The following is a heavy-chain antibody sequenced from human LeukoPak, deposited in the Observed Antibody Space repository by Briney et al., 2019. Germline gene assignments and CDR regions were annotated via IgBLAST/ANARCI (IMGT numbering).Heavy chain of an antibody. CDR3: ARGKYDFWSGYYLFDY. J-gene: IGHJ4*02. Sequence: PSETLSLTCAVYGGSVSGYYWSWIRQPPGKGLEWIGEINHSGSTNYNPSLKSRVTISVDTSKNQFSLKLSSVTAADTAVYYCARGKYDFWSGYYLFDYWGQGTLVTVSS. D-gene: IGHD3-3*01. V-gene: IGHV4-34*01. CDR2: INHSGST. CDR1: GGSVSGYY.